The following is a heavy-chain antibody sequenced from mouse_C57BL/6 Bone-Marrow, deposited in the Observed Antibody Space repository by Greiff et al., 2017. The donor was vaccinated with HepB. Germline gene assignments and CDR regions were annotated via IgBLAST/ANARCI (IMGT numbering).Heavy chain of an antibody. J-gene: IGHJ1*03. CDR3: TRHDGYWYFDV. Sequence: VQLVESGAELVRPGASVTLSCKASGYTFTDYEMHWVKQTPVHGLEWIGAIDPETGGTAYNQKFKGKAILTADKSSSTAYMELRSLTSEDSAVYYCTRHDGYWYFDVWGTGTTVTVSS. V-gene: IGHV1-15*01. CDR1: GYTFTDYE. CDR2: IDPETGGT. D-gene: IGHD2-3*01.